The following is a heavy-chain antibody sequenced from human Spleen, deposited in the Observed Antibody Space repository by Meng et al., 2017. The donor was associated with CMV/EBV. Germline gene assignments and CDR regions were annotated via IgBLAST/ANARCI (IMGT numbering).Heavy chain of an antibody. CDR1: GFIFSNYD. Sequence: GGSLRLSCAASGFIFSNYDSNWVRQAPGKGLQWVSYISISGSATYYADSVKGRFTISRDNAKNSLYLQMNGLRAEDTAVYYCARVEPRISDGLDVWGPGTTVTVS. CDR2: ISISGSAT. CDR3: ARVEPRISDGLDV. D-gene: IGHD2-15*01. J-gene: IGHJ6*02. V-gene: IGHV3-48*03.